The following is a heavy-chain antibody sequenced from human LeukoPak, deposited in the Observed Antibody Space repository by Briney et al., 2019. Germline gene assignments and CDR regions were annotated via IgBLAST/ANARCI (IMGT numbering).Heavy chain of an antibody. J-gene: IGHJ4*02. V-gene: IGHV1-8*01. CDR2: MNPDSGNT. CDR1: GYTFTSYD. Sequence: ASGKVSCKASGYTFTSYDINWVRQATGQGLEWMGWMNPDSGNTGYAQKFQGRITLTRDTSISTAYMELSSLRSEDTAVYYCARNVPRTGDFYYWGQGTLVTVSS. CDR3: ARNVPRTGDFYY. D-gene: IGHD7-27*01.